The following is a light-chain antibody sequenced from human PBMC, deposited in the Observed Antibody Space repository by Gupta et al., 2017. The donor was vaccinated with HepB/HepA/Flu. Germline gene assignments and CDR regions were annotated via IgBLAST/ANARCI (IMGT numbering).Light chain of an antibody. Sequence: DIQMTQSPSSLSASVGDRVTITCRASQNIHNWLAWFQQKPGKVPKVLISKASNLESGVPSRFSGTGYGTDFTLTISRLQPDDFATYYCHRDETYSWTFAQGTKVEI. CDR1: QNIHNW. J-gene: IGKJ1*01. CDR3: HRDETYSWT. V-gene: IGKV1-5*03. CDR2: KAS.